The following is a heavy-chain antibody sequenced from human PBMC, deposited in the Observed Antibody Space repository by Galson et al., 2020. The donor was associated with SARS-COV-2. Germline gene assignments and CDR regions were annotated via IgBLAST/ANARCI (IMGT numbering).Heavy chain of an antibody. Sequence: ASGFTFSNYNINWVRQAPGKGLEWVSSISSTSSYIYYADSVKGRFTISRDNAKNSLYLQMNSLRAEDTAVYYCVRQSGSFDYWGQGTLVTVSS. D-gene: IGHD5-12*01. CDR3: VRQSGSFDY. CDR1: GFTFSNYN. V-gene: IGHV3-21*01. CDR2: ISSTSSYI. J-gene: IGHJ4*02.